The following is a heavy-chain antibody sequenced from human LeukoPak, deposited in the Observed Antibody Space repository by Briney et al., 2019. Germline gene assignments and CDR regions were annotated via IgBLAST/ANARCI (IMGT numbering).Heavy chain of an antibody. CDR3: ARHYGAWNAFDI. CDR1: GDSLSSYY. D-gene: IGHD3-10*01. CDR2: IYYTGST. V-gene: IGHV4-59*08. J-gene: IGHJ3*02. Sequence: PSETLSLTCTVSGDSLSSYYWSWIRQPPRKGLEWIGFIYYTGSTNYNPSLRISMSIDTSKNQFSLKLSSVTAADTAVYYCARHYGAWNAFDIWSQGTMVTVSS.